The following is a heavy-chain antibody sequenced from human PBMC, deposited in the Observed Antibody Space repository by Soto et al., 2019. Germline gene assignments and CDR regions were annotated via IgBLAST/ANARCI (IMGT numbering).Heavy chain of an antibody. Sequence: GGSLRLSCAASGFTFDDYAMHWVRQAPGKGLEWVSGISWNSGSIGYADSVKGRFTISRDNAKNSLYLQMNSLRAEDTALYYCAKDYDSSGPFDYWGQGTLVTVSS. CDR1: GFTFDDYA. D-gene: IGHD3-22*01. CDR2: ISWNSGSI. CDR3: AKDYDSSGPFDY. J-gene: IGHJ4*02. V-gene: IGHV3-9*01.